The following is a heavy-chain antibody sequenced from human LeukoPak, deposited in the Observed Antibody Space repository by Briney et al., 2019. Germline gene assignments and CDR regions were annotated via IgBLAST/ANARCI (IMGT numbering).Heavy chain of an antibody. CDR2: ISGSGGST. CDR1: GFTFSSYA. CDR3: AKAVIAARPLHYYFDY. Sequence: GGSLRLSCAASGFTFSSYAMSWVRQAPGKGLEWVSAISGSGGSTHYADSVKGRFTISRDNSKNTLYLQMNSLRAEDTAVYYCAKAVIAARPLHYYFDYWGQGTLVTVSS. V-gene: IGHV3-23*01. J-gene: IGHJ4*02. D-gene: IGHD6-6*01.